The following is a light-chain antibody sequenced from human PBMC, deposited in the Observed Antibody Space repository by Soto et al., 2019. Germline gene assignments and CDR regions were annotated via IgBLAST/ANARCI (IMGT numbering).Light chain of an antibody. CDR1: QGISSY. Sequence: DIQLTQSPSFLSASVGDRVTITCRASQGISSYLAWYQQKPGKAPKLLIYAASTLQSGVPSRFSGSGSGTEFTLTISSLQPEDFATYYFQQLNSSPITFGQGTRLDMK. J-gene: IGKJ5*01. CDR2: AAS. CDR3: QQLNSSPIT. V-gene: IGKV1-9*01.